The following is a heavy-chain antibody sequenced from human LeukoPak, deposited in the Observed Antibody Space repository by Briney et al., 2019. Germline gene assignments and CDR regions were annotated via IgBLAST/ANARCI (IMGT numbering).Heavy chain of an antibody. J-gene: IGHJ3*02. V-gene: IGHV1-46*01. CDR3: ARGVSLYSSSHDGAFDI. CDR2: INPSGGST. Sequence: ASVKVSCKASGYTFTNYYIHWVRQAPGQGLEWMGIINPSGGSTSYAQKFQGRVTMTRDTSTSTVYMELSSLRSKDTAVYYCARGVSLYSSSHDGAFDIWGQGTMVTVSS. CDR1: GYTFTNYY. D-gene: IGHD6-6*01.